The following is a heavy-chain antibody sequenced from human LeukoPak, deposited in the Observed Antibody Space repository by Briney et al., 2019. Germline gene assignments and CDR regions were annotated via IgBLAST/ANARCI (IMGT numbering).Heavy chain of an antibody. CDR1: GFTFSSYA. D-gene: IGHD3-22*01. Sequence: GGSLRLSCAASGFTFSSYALHWVRQTPGKGLEWVAIISYDGSNKYFADSVKGRFTISRDNPKNTLYLQMDSLRAEDTAVYYCASLFSSGPLGGPWGQGTLVTVSS. CDR2: ISYDGSNK. J-gene: IGHJ5*02. V-gene: IGHV3-30*04. CDR3: ASLFSSGPLGGP.